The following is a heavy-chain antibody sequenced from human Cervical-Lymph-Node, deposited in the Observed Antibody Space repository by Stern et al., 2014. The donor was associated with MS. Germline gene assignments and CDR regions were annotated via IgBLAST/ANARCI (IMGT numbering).Heavy chain of an antibody. J-gene: IGHJ3*02. D-gene: IGHD3-10*01. Sequence: VQLVESGGGVVQPGRSLRLSCAASGFTFRDYAMHWVRQAPGKGLEWLSLISPDVNDQGYAESVRGRFTIFRDHSKNMLFLQMNSLRPEDTAVYFGAYIHSGSYALDIWGQGTMVTVSP. CDR2: ISPDVNDQ. CDR3: AYIHSGSYALDI. V-gene: IGHV3-30*03. CDR1: GFTFRDYA.